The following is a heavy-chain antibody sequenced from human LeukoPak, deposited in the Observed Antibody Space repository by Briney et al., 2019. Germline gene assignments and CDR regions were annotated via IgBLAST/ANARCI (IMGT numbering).Heavy chain of an antibody. V-gene: IGHV4-59*01. CDR3: ARVLLVVGSGFGAFDI. J-gene: IGHJ3*02. CDR1: GGSISSYY. Sequence: SETLSLTCTVSGGSISSYYWSWIRQPPGKGLEWIGYIYYSGSTNYNPSLKSRVTISVDTSKNQFSLKLSSVTAADTAVYYCARVLLVVGSGFGAFDIWGQGTMVTVSS. CDR2: IYYSGST. D-gene: IGHD6-13*01.